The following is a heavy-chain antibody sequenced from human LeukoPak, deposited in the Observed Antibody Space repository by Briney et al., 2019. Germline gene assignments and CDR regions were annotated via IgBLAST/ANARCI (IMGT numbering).Heavy chain of an antibody. Sequence: GGSLRLPCAASGFTFSSYSMNWVRQAPGKGLEWVSYISSSSSTIYYADSMKGRFTISRDNAKNSLYLQMNSLRAEDTAVYYCARPKDEYQLLGGSGFDYWGQGTLVTVSS. D-gene: IGHD2-2*01. CDR2: ISSSSSTI. CDR3: ARPKDEYQLLGGSGFDY. J-gene: IGHJ4*02. CDR1: GFTFSSYS. V-gene: IGHV3-48*01.